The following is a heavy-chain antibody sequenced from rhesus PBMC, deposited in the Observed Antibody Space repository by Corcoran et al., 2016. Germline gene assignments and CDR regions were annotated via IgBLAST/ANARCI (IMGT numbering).Heavy chain of an antibody. D-gene: IGHD1-1-1*01. V-gene: IGHV4-65*02. Sequence: QVQLQESGPGLVKPSETLSLTCAVSGGSISSSNWWSWIRQPPGKGLEWIGNIGGRSANSSYNPSLKRRITMSKDTSKSQFSLRLSAVTAADTAGYYCARHGATGVAGMDSWGQGVVVTVSS. CDR1: GGSISSSNW. J-gene: IGHJ6*01. CDR3: ARHGATGVAGMDS. CDR2: IGGRSANS.